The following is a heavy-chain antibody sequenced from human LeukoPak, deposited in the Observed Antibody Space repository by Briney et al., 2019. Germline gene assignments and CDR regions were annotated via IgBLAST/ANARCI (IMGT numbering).Heavy chain of an antibody. J-gene: IGHJ5*02. CDR3: AKHEATSGGGLAS. D-gene: IGHD3-16*01. V-gene: IGHV3-53*01. CDR1: GFTVSGTH. Sequence: PGGSLRLSCAASGFTVSGTHMSWVRQAPGKGLEWVSAMYTGGTTYYADSVTGRFTVSRDTSRNTLFLHMNSLRAEDTAVYYCAKHEATSGGGLASWGQGTLVIVSS. CDR2: MYTGGTT.